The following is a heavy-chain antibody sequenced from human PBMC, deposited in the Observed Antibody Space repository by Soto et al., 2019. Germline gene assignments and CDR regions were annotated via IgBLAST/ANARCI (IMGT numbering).Heavy chain of an antibody. CDR1: GGSISSGPYS. CDR3: ARSVATIYYFDY. CDR2: FYYSGST. D-gene: IGHD5-12*01. V-gene: IGHV4-39*07. Sequence: SETLSLTCTVSGGSISSGPYSWGWIRQPPGKGLEWIGTFYYSGSTYYNPSLESRVTISVDTSKNQFSLKLSSVTAADTAVYYCARSVATIYYFDYWGQGTLVTVSS. J-gene: IGHJ4*02.